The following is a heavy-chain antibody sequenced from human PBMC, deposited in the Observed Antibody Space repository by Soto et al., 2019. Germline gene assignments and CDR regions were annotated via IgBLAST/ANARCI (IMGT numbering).Heavy chain of an antibody. CDR1: GGSISSSSYY. D-gene: IGHD6-6*01. CDR3: ARQGIAARPYYYYGMDV. J-gene: IGHJ6*02. V-gene: IGHV4-39*01. Sequence: QLQLQESGPGLVKPSETLSLTCTVSGGSISSSSYYWGWIRQPPGKGLAWIGSIYYSGSTYYNPSLKSRVTISVDTSKNQFSLKLSSVTAADTAVYYCARQGIAARPYYYYGMDVWGQGTTVTVSS. CDR2: IYYSGST.